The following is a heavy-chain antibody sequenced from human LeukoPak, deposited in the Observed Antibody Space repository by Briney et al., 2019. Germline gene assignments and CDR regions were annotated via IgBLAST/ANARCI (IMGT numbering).Heavy chain of an antibody. D-gene: IGHD3-16*01. J-gene: IGHJ4*02. CDR2: INHSGST. V-gene: IGHV4-34*01. CDR1: GGSFSGYY. CDR3: ARQVTFGYAYAYYFDY. Sequence: PSETLSLTCAVYGGSFSGYYWSWIRQPPGKGLEWIGEINHSGSTNYNPSLKSRVTISVDTSKNQFSLRLSSVTAADTAVYYCARQVTFGYAYAYYFDYWGQGTLVTVSS.